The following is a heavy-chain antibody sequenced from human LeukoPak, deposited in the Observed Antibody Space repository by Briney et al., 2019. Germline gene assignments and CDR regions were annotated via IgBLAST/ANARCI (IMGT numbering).Heavy chain of an antibody. J-gene: IGHJ4*02. CDR1: GFSLSTYG. Sequence: GGSLRLSCSAPGFSLSTYGMHWVRQAPGKGLEYVSAISRSGGGTYYADSVKGRFSISRDNSKNTLYLQMSSLRAEDTAVYYCTTTVSSEPYYWGQGTLVTVSS. D-gene: IGHD6-25*01. CDR3: TTTVSSEPYY. CDR2: ISRSGGGT. V-gene: IGHV3-64D*06.